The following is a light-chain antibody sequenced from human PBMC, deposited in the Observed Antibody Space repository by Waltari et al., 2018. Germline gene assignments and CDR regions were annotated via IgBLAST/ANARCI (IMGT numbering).Light chain of an antibody. Sequence: EIVLTQSPATLSLSPGETATLSCRASQSVSSDLALYQQKPGQPPRLLIYDASNRATGIPARFSGSGSGTDFTLTISSLEPEDFAVYYCQQRSNWPLTFGGGTKVEIK. J-gene: IGKJ4*01. V-gene: IGKV3-11*01. CDR2: DAS. CDR3: QQRSNWPLT. CDR1: QSVSSD.